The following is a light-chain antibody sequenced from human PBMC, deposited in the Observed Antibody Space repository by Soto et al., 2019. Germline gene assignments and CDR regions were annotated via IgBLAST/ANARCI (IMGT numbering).Light chain of an antibody. CDR1: QSISSY. J-gene: IGKJ5*01. Sequence: DIQMTQSPSSLSASVGDRVTITCRASQSISSYLNWYQQKPGKAPKLLIYAASSLQSGVPSRFSGSGSMTDFTLTISSLQPEDFATYYCQQSYSTPRITFGQGTRLEIK. CDR3: QQSYSTPRIT. CDR2: AAS. V-gene: IGKV1-39*01.